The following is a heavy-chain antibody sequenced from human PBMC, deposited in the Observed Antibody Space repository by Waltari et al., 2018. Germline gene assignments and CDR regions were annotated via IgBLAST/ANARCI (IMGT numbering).Heavy chain of an antibody. Sequence: QVHLQESGPGLVKPSETLSLTCTVSRGSIIGFYWSWTRQPPGKGLEWIGSLLYGGTTVYSPSLESRVTMSVDMSKNQFSLELGSVTAADTAVYHCARYHCTSGVCQHFDYWGQGILVTVSS. D-gene: IGHD2-8*01. V-gene: IGHV4-59*01. CDR2: LLYGGTT. CDR3: ARYHCTSGVCQHFDY. CDR1: RGSIIGFY. J-gene: IGHJ4*02.